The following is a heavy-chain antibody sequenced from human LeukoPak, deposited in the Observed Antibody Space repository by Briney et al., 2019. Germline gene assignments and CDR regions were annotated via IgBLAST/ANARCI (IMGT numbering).Heavy chain of an antibody. CDR3: ANGDGFDF. CDR1: GFTLSTYW. CDR2: IKQDGSEK. V-gene: IGHV3-7*01. Sequence: TGGSLRLSCATSGFTLSTYWMSWVRQAPGKGLEWVANIKQDGSEKYYADSVTGRFTISRDNAKNSLYLQMNSLRAEDTAVYYCANGDGFDFWGQGTLVTVSS. D-gene: IGHD5-24*01. J-gene: IGHJ4*02.